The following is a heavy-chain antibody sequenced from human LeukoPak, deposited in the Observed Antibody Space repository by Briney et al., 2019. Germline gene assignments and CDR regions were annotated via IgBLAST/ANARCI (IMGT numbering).Heavy chain of an antibody. CDR3: ARERIAVAGTVDY. CDR1: GGSFSGYY. CDR2: INHSGST. D-gene: IGHD6-19*01. Sequence: SETLSLTCAVYGGSFSGYYWSWIRQPPGKGLEWIGEINHSGSTNYNPSLKSRVTISVDTSKNQFSLKLSSVTAADTAVYYCARERIAVAGTVDYWGQGTLVTVSS. V-gene: IGHV4-34*01. J-gene: IGHJ4*02.